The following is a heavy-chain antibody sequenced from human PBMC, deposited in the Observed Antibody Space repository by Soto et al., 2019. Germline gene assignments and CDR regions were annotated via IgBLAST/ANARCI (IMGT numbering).Heavy chain of an antibody. V-gene: IGHV3-9*01. J-gene: IGHJ4*02. CDR3: AKDISPCITIFGGPDY. D-gene: IGHD3-3*01. CDR1: GFTFDDYA. Sequence: EVQLVESGGGLVQPGRSLRLSCAASGFTFDDYAMHWLRQAPGKGLEWVSGISWNSGSIGYADSVKGRFTISRDNAKNSLYLQMDSLRAEDTALYYCAKDISPCITIFGGPDYWGQGTLVTVS. CDR2: ISWNSGSI.